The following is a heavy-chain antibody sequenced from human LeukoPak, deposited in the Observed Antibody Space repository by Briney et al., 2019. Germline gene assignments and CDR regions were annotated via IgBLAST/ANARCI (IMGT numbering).Heavy chain of an antibody. CDR3: AKDSSTGWYYFDY. V-gene: IGHV3-30*18. CDR2: ISYDESNK. J-gene: IGHJ4*02. D-gene: IGHD2-2*01. Sequence: PGKSLTLSCAASGFTLRSHGMHWVRQAPGKGLEWVAVISYDESNKHYADSVKGRFTISRDTSRNTLYLQMDSLRAEDTALHYCAKDSSTGWYYFDYWGQGTVVTVSS. CDR1: GFTLRSHG.